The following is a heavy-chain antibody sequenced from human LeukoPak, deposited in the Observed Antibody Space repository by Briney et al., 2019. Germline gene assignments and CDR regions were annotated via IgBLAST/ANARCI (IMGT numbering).Heavy chain of an antibody. D-gene: IGHD2-21*01. J-gene: IGHJ4*02. CDR1: GYTFTSYD. V-gene: IGHV1-8*01. CDR3: ARAAWVSTSSKYYFDY. CDR2: MNPNSGNT. Sequence: ASVKVSCKASGYTFTSYDINWVRQATGQGLEWMGWMNPNSGNTGYAQKFQGRVTMTRNTSISTAYMELSSLRTDDTALYYCARAAWVSTSSKYYFDYWGQGTLVTVSS.